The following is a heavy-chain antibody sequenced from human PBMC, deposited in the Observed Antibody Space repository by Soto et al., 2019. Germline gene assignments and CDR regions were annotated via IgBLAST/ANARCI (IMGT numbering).Heavy chain of an antibody. CDR2: IDWDDDK. CDR3: ARIRIAAARNYYYYMDV. Sequence: SGPTLVNPTQTLTLTCTFSGFSLSTSGMCVSWIRQPPGKALEWLARIDWDDDKYYSTSLKTRLTISKDTSKNQVVLTMTNMDPVDTATYYCARIRIAAARNYYYYMDVWGKGTTVTVSS. D-gene: IGHD6-13*01. J-gene: IGHJ6*03. V-gene: IGHV2-70*11. CDR1: GFSLSTSGMC.